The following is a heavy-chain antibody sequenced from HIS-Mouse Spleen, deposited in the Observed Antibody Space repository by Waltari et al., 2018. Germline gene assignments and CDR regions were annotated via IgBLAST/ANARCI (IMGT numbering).Heavy chain of an antibody. CDR3: ARNLGGSYFDY. V-gene: IGHV3-7*01. D-gene: IGHD1-26*01. Sequence: EVQLVESGGGLVQPGGSLRLSCAASGFTFSSYWMSCVRQAPGKGLEWVANIKQDGSEKYYVDSVKGRFTISRDNAKNSLYLQMNSLRAEDTAVYYCARNLGGSYFDYWGQGTLVTVSS. CDR1: GFTFSSYW. CDR2: IKQDGSEK. J-gene: IGHJ4*02.